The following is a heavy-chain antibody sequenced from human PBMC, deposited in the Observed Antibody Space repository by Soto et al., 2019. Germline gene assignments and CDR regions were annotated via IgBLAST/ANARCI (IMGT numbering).Heavy chain of an antibody. D-gene: IGHD3-10*01. CDR3: ARISGSGHLGWFDP. Sequence: QVQLVQSGGGVVQSGRSPRLSCMASGFTFNTYGMFWVRQAPGTGLEWVAGIWYDGSYRYYVDSVKGRFTVSRDNSKNTVDLEMNNLRGEDTAVYYCARISGSGHLGWFDPWGQGSLVTVSS. CDR1: GFTFNTYG. J-gene: IGHJ5*02. CDR2: IWYDGSYR. V-gene: IGHV3-33*01.